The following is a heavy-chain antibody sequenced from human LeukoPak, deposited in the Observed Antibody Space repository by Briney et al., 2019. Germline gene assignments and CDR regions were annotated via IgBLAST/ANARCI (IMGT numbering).Heavy chain of an antibody. Sequence: SETLSLTCTVSGGSISSSSYYWGWIRQPPGKGLEWIGSIYYSGSTYYNPSLKSRVTISVDTSKNQFSPKLSSVTAADTAVYYCARQARSTTYYYGSGSRFDYWGQETLVTVSS. CDR2: IYYSGST. J-gene: IGHJ4*02. CDR3: ARQARSTTYYYGSGSRFDY. CDR1: GGSISSSSYY. V-gene: IGHV4-39*01. D-gene: IGHD3-10*01.